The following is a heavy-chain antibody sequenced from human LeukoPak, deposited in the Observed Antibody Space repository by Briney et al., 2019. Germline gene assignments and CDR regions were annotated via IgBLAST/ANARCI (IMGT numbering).Heavy chain of an antibody. CDR2: INQDGSEK. CDR3: ARESTTVTSRSYFDY. J-gene: IGHJ4*02. Sequence: GGSLRLSCAASGFTFSSYWMSWVRQAPGKGLEWVANINQDGSEKYYVDSVKGRFTISRDNAKNSLYLQMNSLRAEDTAVYYCARESTTVTSRSYFDYWGQGTLVTVSS. V-gene: IGHV3-7*03. D-gene: IGHD4-17*01. CDR1: GFTFSSYW.